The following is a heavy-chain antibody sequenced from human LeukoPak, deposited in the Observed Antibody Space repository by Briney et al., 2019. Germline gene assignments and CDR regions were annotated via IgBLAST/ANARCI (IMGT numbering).Heavy chain of an antibody. J-gene: IGHJ4*02. D-gene: IGHD2-21*02. V-gene: IGHV3-23*01. CDR3: ATDLVVVTDIPNFDY. CDR2: ISGSGGST. CDR1: GFTFSSYG. Sequence: PGGSLRLSCAASGFTFSSYGMSWVRQAPGKGLEWVSAISGSGGSTYYADSVKGRFTISRDNSKNTLYLQMNSLRAEDTAVYYCATDLVVVTDIPNFDYWGQGTLVTVSS.